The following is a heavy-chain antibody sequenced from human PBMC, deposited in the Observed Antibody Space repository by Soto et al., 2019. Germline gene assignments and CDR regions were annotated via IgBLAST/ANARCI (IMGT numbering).Heavy chain of an antibody. Sequence: VKLVESGGGVVQPGGSPRLPCEASGFPFNINARPWFRQAQNRGLEGVALISIDGSNQYYADSVKGRFTISRDNSKNTLFLQMNSLRADDTAVYYCAKDQASGQGSFDSWGQGTLVTVSS. J-gene: IGHJ4*02. V-gene: IGHV3-30*18. CDR2: ISIDGSNQ. CDR3: AKDQASGQGSFDS. CDR1: GFPFNINA.